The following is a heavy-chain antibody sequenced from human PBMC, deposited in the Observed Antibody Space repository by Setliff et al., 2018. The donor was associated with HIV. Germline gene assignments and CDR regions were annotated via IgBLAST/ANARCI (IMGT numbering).Heavy chain of an antibody. D-gene: IGHD3-3*01. Sequence: ASVKVSCKASGYTFTGYYMHWVRKSPGQGPEWLGRINPKSGGTRYAQKFQGRVSMTRDTAISTAYMELSRLRSDDSAVYYCARLPFITIFGVLNGDDGFDIWGQGTMVTVSS. V-gene: IGHV1-2*06. CDR2: INPKSGGT. J-gene: IGHJ3*02. CDR1: GYTFTGYY. CDR3: ARLPFITIFGVLNGDDGFDI.